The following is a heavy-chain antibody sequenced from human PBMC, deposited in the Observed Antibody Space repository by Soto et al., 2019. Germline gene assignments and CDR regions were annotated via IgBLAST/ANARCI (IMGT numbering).Heavy chain of an antibody. Sequence: QVQLVQSGAEVKKPGAEVKVSCKASGYTCTSYGLSWVRQAPGQGLEWMGWISAYKGNTNYAQNLQGRVTMTTDTSPSTAYMEQRSLRSDDTAVYYCARDLANPTYYYYYGMDVWGQGTTVTVSS. CDR2: ISAYKGNT. J-gene: IGHJ6*02. CDR1: GYTCTSYG. V-gene: IGHV1-18*04. CDR3: ARDLANPTYYYYYGMDV.